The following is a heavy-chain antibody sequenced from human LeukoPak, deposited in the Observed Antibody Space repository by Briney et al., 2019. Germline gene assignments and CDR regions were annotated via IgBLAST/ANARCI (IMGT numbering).Heavy chain of an antibody. D-gene: IGHD6-6*01. V-gene: IGHV4-59*02. CDR1: GFTVSSNY. CDR3: ARGFEYSSSNYAFNI. J-gene: IGHJ3*02. Sequence: PGGSLRLSCAASGFTVSSNYMSWIRQPPGKGLERIGYIYYSGSTNYNPSLKSRVTISVDTSKNQFSLKLSSVTAADTAVYYCARGFEYSSSNYAFNIWGQGTMVTVSS. CDR2: IYYSGST.